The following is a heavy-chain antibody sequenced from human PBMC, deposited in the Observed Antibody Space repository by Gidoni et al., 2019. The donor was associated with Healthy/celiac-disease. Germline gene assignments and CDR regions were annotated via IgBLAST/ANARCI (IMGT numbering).Heavy chain of an antibody. CDR3: ARPGIAAAGTKFDY. Sequence: QITLKESGPTLVKPTQTLTLTCTFAGFSLSTSGVGVGWIRQPPGKALEWLALIYWNDDKRYSPSLKSRLTITKDTSKNQLVLTMTNMDPVDTATYYCARPGIAAAGTKFDYWGQGTLVTVSS. CDR1: GFSLSTSGVG. D-gene: IGHD6-13*01. J-gene: IGHJ4*02. V-gene: IGHV2-5*01. CDR2: IYWNDDK.